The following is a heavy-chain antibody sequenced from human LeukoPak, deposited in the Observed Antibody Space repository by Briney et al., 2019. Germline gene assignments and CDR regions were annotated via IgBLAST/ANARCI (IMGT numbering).Heavy chain of an antibody. Sequence: GGSLRLSCAASGFTFSSYSMNWVRQAPGRGLEWVSYISSSSSTIYYADSVKGRFTISRDNAKNSLYLQMNSLRAEDTAVYYCARGGSYQGSRNAFDIWGQGTMVTVSS. CDR1: GFTFSSYS. V-gene: IGHV3-48*01. J-gene: IGHJ3*02. D-gene: IGHD1-26*01. CDR3: ARGGSYQGSRNAFDI. CDR2: ISSSSSTI.